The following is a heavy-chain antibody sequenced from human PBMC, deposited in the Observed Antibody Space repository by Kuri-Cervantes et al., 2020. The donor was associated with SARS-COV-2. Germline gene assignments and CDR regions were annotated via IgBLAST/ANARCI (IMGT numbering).Heavy chain of an antibody. J-gene: IGHJ5*02. D-gene: IGHD1-26*01. V-gene: IGHV4-34*01. CDR1: GGSFSGYY. CDR3: ARSFRYSGSWSNWFDP. Sequence: ESLKISCAVYGGSFSGYYWSWIRQPPGKGLEWSGEINHSGSTNYNPSLESRVTISVDTSKNQFSLKLSSVTAADTAVYYCARSFRYSGSWSNWFDPWGQGTLVTVSS. CDR2: INHSGST.